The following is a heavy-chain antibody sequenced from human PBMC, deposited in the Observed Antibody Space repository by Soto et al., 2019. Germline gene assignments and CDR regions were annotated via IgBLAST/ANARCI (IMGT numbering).Heavy chain of an antibody. CDR1: GFTFSSYG. CDR2: ISYDGSNK. D-gene: IGHD5-18*01. CDR3: ANYPAYSYGRVSYYYYYGMDV. V-gene: IGHV3-30*18. J-gene: IGHJ6*02. Sequence: PGGSLRLSCAASGFTFSSYGMHWVRQAPGKGLEWVAVISYDGSNKYYADSVKGRFTISRDNSKNTLYLQMNSLRAEDTAVYYCANYPAYSYGRVSYYYYYGMDVWGQGTTVTVSS.